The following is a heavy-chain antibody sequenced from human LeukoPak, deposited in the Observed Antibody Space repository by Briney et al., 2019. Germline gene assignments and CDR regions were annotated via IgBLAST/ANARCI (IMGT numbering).Heavy chain of an antibody. D-gene: IGHD2-2*01. Sequence: SETLSLTCTVSGGSISGYYWSWIRQPPGKGLEWIGYIYYSGSISYNPSLKSRVTISVDTSKNQFSLKLNSVTAADTAVYYCAREPRYCSRTTSCYHANYFYYMDVWGKGTTVTVSS. CDR3: AREPRYCSRTTSCYHANYFYYMDV. CDR2: IYYSGSI. V-gene: IGHV4-59*01. CDR1: GGSISGYY. J-gene: IGHJ6*03.